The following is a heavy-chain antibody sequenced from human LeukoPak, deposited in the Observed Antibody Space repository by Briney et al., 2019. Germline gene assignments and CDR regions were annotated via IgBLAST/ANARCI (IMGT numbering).Heavy chain of an antibody. CDR2: IYTGGTT. CDR3: AREGRFQSFDY. CDR1: GFSVSSNY. V-gene: IGHV3-53*01. J-gene: IGHJ4*02. Sequence: PGGSLRLSCAASGFSVSSNYVNWVRQAPGKGLEWVSVIYTGGTTHYAPSVMGRFTISRDDSQNTVHLHMSGLRDEDTTLYYCAREGRFQSFDYWGQGTLVAVSS.